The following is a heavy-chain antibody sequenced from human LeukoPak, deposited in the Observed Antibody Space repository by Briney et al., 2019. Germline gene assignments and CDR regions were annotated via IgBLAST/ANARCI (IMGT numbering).Heavy chain of an antibody. Sequence: ASVKVSCKASGYTFTDYHIHWVRQAPGQGLEWMGWIDPNSGGTNYAGKFQGRVTMTSDTSISTAYMDLSRLRSDDTAVYYCARRYTDSSEGFDYWGQGTLVTVSS. J-gene: IGHJ4*02. CDR1: GYTFTDYH. CDR2: IDPNSGGT. D-gene: IGHD6-6*01. V-gene: IGHV1-2*02. CDR3: ARRYTDSSEGFDY.